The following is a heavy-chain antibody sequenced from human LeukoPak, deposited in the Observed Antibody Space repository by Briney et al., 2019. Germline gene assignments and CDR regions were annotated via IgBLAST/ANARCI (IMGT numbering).Heavy chain of an antibody. J-gene: IGHJ3*02. CDR2: IDPSDSYT. V-gene: IGHV5-10-1*01. CDR3: ARQGGFYDNRGYNDDFDI. CDR1: GYSFTTYW. Sequence: GESLKISCKGSGYSFTTYWISWVRQMPGKGLEWMGRIDPSDSYTNYSPSFQGHVTISVDKSISTAYLQWSSLKASDTAMYYCARQGGFYDNRGYNDDFDIWGQGTVVTVSS. D-gene: IGHD3-22*01.